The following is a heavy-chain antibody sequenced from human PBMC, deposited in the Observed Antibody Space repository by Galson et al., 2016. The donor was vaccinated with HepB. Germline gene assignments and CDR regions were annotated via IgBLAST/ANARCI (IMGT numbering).Heavy chain of an antibody. Sequence: SLRPPCAASGLTFSSYTMNWVRQSPGRGAEWVSYIRSSSSSIYYAASVKGRFTHSRDNAKNSLYLQVNGLRDEDTAVYYGATQYCSGGSCYSAAPGYWYFDLWGRGTLVTVSS. CDR1: GLTFSSYT. V-gene: IGHV3-48*02. J-gene: IGHJ2*01. CDR2: IRSSSSSI. CDR3: ATQYCSGGSCYSAAPGYWYFDL. D-gene: IGHD2-15*01.